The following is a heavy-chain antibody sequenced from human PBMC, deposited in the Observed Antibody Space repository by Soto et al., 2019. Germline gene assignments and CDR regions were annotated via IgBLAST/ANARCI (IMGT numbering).Heavy chain of an antibody. CDR1: GGSISSSSYY. D-gene: IGHD5-12*01. CDR2: IYYSGST. V-gene: IGHV4-39*01. Sequence: LSLTCTVSGGSISSSSYYWGWIRQPPGKGLEWIGSIYYSGSTYYNPSLKSRVTISVDTSKNQFSLKLSSVTAADTAVYYCARQGYSGYAGGFYYYYGMDVWGQGTTVTVSS. J-gene: IGHJ6*02. CDR3: ARQGYSGYAGGFYYYYGMDV.